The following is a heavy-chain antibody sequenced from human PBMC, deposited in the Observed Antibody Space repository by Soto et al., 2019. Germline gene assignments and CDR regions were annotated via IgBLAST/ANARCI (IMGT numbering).Heavy chain of an antibody. V-gene: IGHV3-30*04. CDR2: ISHDGRNT. J-gene: IGHJ4*02. Sequence: QAQLVESGGGVVQPGRSLRLSCAASELPFTDYSMHWVRQTADKGLEWVAFISHDGRNTFYSDSVKGRFTSSRDDFRSMLFLQMSGVTVEETAIYYCAVDGVPTSSFRYYYFRFWGRGTLVTVSS. CDR1: ELPFTDYS. D-gene: IGHD3-9*01. CDR3: AVDGVPTSSFRYYYFRF.